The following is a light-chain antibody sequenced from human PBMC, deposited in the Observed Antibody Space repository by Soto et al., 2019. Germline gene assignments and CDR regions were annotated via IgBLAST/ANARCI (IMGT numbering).Light chain of an antibody. CDR2: YDS. V-gene: IGLV3-21*04. Sequence: SYELTQPPSVSVAPEKTATITCGGTNIGDKRVHWYRQKPGQAPVLLISYDSDRPSGIPERFSGSNSGNTATLTISRVEAGDEADYNCQVWDIMTDNYVFGGGTKVTVL. CDR1: NIGDKR. J-gene: IGLJ1*01. CDR3: QVWDIMTDNYV.